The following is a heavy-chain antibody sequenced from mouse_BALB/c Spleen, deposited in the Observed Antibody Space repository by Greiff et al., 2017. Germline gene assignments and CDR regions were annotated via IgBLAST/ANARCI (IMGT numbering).Heavy chain of an antibody. CDR3: ARGDYGYEEDYFDY. J-gene: IGHJ2*01. D-gene: IGHD2-2*01. Sequence: DVMLVESGGGLVQPGGSRKLSCAASGFTFSSFGMHWVRQAPEKGLEWVAYISSGSSTIYYADTVKGRFTISRDNPKNTLFLQMTSLRSEDTAMYYCARGDYGYEEDYFDYWGQGTTLTVSS. CDR2: ISSGSSTI. V-gene: IGHV5-17*02. CDR1: GFTFSSFG.